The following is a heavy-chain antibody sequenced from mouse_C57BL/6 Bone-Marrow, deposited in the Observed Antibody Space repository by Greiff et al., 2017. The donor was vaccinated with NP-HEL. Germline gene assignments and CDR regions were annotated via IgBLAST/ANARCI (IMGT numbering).Heavy chain of an antibody. Sequence: QVQLQQSGAELVRPGASVTLSCKASGYTFTDYEMHWVKQTPVHGLEWIGAIDPETGGTAYNQKFKGKAILTADKSSSTAYMELRSLTSEDSAVYYCTRSSYPFYAMDFWGQGTSVTVSS. J-gene: IGHJ4*01. CDR1: GYTFTDYE. CDR2: IDPETGGT. D-gene: IGHD1-1*01. V-gene: IGHV1-15*01. CDR3: TRSSYPFYAMDF.